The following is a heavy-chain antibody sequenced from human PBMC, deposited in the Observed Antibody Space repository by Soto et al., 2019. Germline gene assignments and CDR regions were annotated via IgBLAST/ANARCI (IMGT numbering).Heavy chain of an antibody. CDR2: ISYDGSNK. Sequence: GGSLRLSCAASGFTFSSYGMHWVRQAPGKGLEWVAVISYDGSNKYYADSVKGRFTISRDNSKNTLYLQMNSLRAEDTAVYYCAKEVAVAGIYYYGMGVWGQGTTVTVSS. V-gene: IGHV3-30*18. CDR1: GFTFSSYG. D-gene: IGHD6-19*01. CDR3: AKEVAVAGIYYYGMGV. J-gene: IGHJ6*02.